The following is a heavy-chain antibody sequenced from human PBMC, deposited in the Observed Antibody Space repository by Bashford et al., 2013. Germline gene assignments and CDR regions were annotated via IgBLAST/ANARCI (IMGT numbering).Heavy chain of an antibody. CDR1: GGSFSGYY. CDR3: ARDRISYYYYYGMDV. CDR2: INHSGST. V-gene: IGHV4-34*01. J-gene: IGHJ6*02. Sequence: SETLSLTCAVYGGSFSGYYWSWIRQPPGKGLEWIGEINHSGSTNYNPSLKSRVTISVDTSKNQFSLKLSSVTAADTAVYYCARDRISYYYYYGMDVWGQGTTVTVSS. D-gene: IGHD2-15*01.